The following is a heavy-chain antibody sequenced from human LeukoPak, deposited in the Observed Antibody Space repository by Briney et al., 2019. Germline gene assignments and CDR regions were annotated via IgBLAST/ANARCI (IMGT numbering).Heavy chain of an antibody. Sequence: GGSLRLSCAASGFTFSNYGMHWVRQAPGKGLEWVAVIWYDGSNKYYADSVKGRFTISRDNSKNTLSLQMNSRRAEDTAVYYCAKEHKSSGWYNDYWGQGTLVTVSS. D-gene: IGHD6-19*01. CDR2: IWYDGSNK. J-gene: IGHJ4*02. V-gene: IGHV3-33*06. CDR1: GFTFSNYG. CDR3: AKEHKSSGWYNDY.